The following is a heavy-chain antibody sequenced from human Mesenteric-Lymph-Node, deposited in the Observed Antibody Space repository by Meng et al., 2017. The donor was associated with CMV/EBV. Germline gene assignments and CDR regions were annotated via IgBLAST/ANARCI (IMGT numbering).Heavy chain of an antibody. CDR3: AHRRPPYDLWSGYYSPYEGDTFDI. Sequence: SGPTLVKPTQALTLTCTFSGFSLTTSGVGVGWIRQPPGKALEWLALIYWTDDKRYSPSLKSRLTITKDTSKNQVVLTMTNMDPVDTATYFCAHRRPPYDLWSGYYSPYEGDTFDIWGQGTVVTVSS. D-gene: IGHD3-3*01. J-gene: IGHJ3*02. CDR1: GFSLTTSGVG. V-gene: IGHV2-5*01. CDR2: IYWTDDK.